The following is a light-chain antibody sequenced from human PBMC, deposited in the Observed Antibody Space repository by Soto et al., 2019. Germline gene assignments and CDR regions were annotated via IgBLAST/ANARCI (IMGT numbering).Light chain of an antibody. CDR1: SSNIGSNT. J-gene: IGLJ1*01. Sequence: QSVLTQPPSASGTPGQRVTISCSGSSSNIGSNTVNWFQHLPGTAPKLLIYINNQRPSGVPDRFSGSKSGTSAYLAISGLQSEDEADYYCAAWDDSLNGYAFGNGTKVTVL. CDR3: AAWDDSLNGYA. V-gene: IGLV1-44*01. CDR2: INN.